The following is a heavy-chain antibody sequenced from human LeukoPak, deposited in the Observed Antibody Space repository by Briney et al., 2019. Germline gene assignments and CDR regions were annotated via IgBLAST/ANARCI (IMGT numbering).Heavy chain of an antibody. J-gene: IGHJ6*03. CDR3: ARGNSSSWYSGYYYYYMDV. CDR2: IYYSGST. V-gene: IGHV4-59*01. CDR1: GGSISSYY. Sequence: PSETLSLTCTVSGGSISSYYWSWIRQPPGKGLEWIGYIYYSGSTNYNPSLKSRVTMSVDTSKNQFSLKLSSVTAADTAVYYCARGNSSSWYSGYYYYYMDVWGKGTTVTVSS. D-gene: IGHD6-13*01.